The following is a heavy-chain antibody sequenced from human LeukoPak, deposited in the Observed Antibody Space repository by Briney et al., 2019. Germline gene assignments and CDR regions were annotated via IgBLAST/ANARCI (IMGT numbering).Heavy chain of an antibody. Sequence: QPGGSLRLSCAASGFTFSSYGMHWVRQAPGKGLEWVAVIWSEGNNKYYADSVKGRFTISRDNSKNTLYLQMNSLRDEDTAVYYCARWGSGGPLDYWGQGTLVTVSS. CDR2: IWSEGNNK. D-gene: IGHD4-23*01. CDR3: ARWGSGGPLDY. V-gene: IGHV3-33*04. J-gene: IGHJ4*02. CDR1: GFTFSSYG.